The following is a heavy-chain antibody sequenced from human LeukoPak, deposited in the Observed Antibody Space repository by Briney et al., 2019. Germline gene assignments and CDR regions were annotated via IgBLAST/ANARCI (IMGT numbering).Heavy chain of an antibody. V-gene: IGHV1-24*01. CDR1: GYTLTELS. J-gene: IGHJ4*02. CDR2: FDPEDGET. CDR3: ATGGQRWLQLNGLGY. D-gene: IGHD5-24*01. Sequence: ASVKVSCKVSGYTLTELSMRWVRQAPGKGLEWMGGFDPEDGETIYAQKFQGRVTMTEGTSTDTAYMELSSLRSEDTAVYYCATGGQRWLQLNGLGYWGQGTLVTVSS.